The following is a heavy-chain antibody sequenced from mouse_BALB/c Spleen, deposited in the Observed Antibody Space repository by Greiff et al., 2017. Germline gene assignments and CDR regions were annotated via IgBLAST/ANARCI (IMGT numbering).Heavy chain of an antibody. D-gene: IGHD2-14*01. CDR1: GFTFSSYA. Sequence: EVKLMESGGGLVKPGGSLKLSCAASGFTFSSYAMSWVRQSPEKRLEWVAEISSGGSYTYYPDTVTGRFTISRDNAKNTLYLEMSSLRSEDTAMYYCARYRYDDWAWFAYWGQGTLVTVSA. CDR3: ARYRYDDWAWFAY. J-gene: IGHJ3*01. V-gene: IGHV5-9-4*01. CDR2: ISSGGSYT.